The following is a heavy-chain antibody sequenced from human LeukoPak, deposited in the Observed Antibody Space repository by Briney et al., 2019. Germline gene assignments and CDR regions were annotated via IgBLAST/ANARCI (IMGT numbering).Heavy chain of an antibody. D-gene: IGHD3-22*01. Sequence: SETLSLTCTVSGGSISSGSYYWSWIRQPAGKGLEWIGRIYTSGSTNYNPSLKSRVTISVDTSKNQFSLKLSSVTAADTAVYYCAREGYYDSSGYTYYYYYYMDVWGKGTTVTVSS. CDR1: GGSISSGSYY. V-gene: IGHV4-61*02. J-gene: IGHJ6*03. CDR2: IYTSGST. CDR3: AREGYYDSSGYTYYYYYYMDV.